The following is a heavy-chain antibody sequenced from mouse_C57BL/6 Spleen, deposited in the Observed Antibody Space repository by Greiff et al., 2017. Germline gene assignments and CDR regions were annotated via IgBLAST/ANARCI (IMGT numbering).Heavy chain of an antibody. CDR1: GYTFTSYW. V-gene: IGHV1-69*01. CDR2: IDPSDSYT. J-gene: IGHJ2*01. Sequence: QVQLQQPGAELVMPGASVKLSCKASGYTFTSYWMHWVKQRPGQGLEWIGEIDPSDSYTNYNQKFKGKSTLTVDKSYSTAYMQLSSLTSEDSAVYYCARGDTTVVPYFDYWGQGTTLTVSS. D-gene: IGHD1-1*01. CDR3: ARGDTTVVPYFDY.